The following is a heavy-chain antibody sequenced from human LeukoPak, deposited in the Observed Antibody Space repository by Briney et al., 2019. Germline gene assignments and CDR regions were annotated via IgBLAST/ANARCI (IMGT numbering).Heavy chain of an antibody. V-gene: IGHV4-34*01. Sequence: SETLSLTCAVYGGSFSGYYWSWIRQPPGKGLEWIGEINHSGSTNYNPSLKSRVTISVDTSKNQFSLKLSSVTAADTAVYYCAREGVSYSINYYYYYYMDVWGKGTTVTVSS. D-gene: IGHD2-8*01. CDR3: AREGVSYSINYYYYYYMDV. CDR2: INHSGST. CDR1: GGSFSGYY. J-gene: IGHJ6*03.